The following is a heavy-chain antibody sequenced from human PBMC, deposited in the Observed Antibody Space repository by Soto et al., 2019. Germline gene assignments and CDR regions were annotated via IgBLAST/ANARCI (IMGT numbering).Heavy chain of an antibody. V-gene: IGHV3-30*03. CDR2: ISYDGSQK. D-gene: IGHD4-17*01. CDR1: GFSFSRYG. CDR3: ARDLSPYGDYESYSYGMDL. J-gene: IGHJ6*02. Sequence: QVQLVESGGGVVQSGRSLRLSCAASGFSFSRYGMDWVRQAPGKGLEWVAVISYDGSQKYYADSVKGRFTISRDNSKNTLYLQMTSLRAEDTGVYYCARDLSPYGDYESYSYGMDLWGQGTTVTVSS.